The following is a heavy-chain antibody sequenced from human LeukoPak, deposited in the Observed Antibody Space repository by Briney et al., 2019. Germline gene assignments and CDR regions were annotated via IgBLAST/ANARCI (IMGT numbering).Heavy chain of an antibody. CDR2: ISAYNGNT. CDR1: GYTFTSYG. J-gene: IGHJ3*02. Sequence: ASVKVSCRASGYTFTSYGISWVRQAPGQGLEWMGWISAYNGNTNYAQKLQGRVTMTTDTSTSTAYMELSSLRSEDTAVYYCARAMGATGFYDAFDIWGQGTMVTVSS. D-gene: IGHD1-26*01. V-gene: IGHV1-18*01. CDR3: ARAMGATGFYDAFDI.